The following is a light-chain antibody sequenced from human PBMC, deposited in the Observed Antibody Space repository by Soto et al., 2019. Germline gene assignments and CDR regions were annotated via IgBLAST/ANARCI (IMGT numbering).Light chain of an antibody. CDR3: LLSQTGARPAI. CDR2: DTT. J-gene: IGLJ2*01. Sequence: QAVVTQEPSLTVSPGGTVTLTCGSSTGAVTSRHFAYWVQQKPGQAPTTLIYDTTNKHSWTPARFSGSLLGGKAALTLSGAQAEEEAAYYCLLSQTGARPAIFGGGTQLTVL. V-gene: IGLV7-46*01. CDR1: TGAVTSRHF.